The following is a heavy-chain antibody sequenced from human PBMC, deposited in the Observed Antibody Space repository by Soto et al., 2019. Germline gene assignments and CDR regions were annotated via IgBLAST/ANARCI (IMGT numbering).Heavy chain of an antibody. V-gene: IGHV3-74*01. Sequence: EVQLVESGGRLVQPGGSLRLSCAASGFTFSSYWMHWVRQVPGKGLVWVSRISDDGSSTSYAESVRARFIISRDNATNTLYLQLNSLRGEDTSGYYCASGTVRDYDFGDKWGQGTLVAVSS. CDR1: GFTFSSYW. D-gene: IGHD3-22*01. J-gene: IGHJ4*02. CDR3: ASGTVRDYDFGDK. CDR2: ISDDGSST.